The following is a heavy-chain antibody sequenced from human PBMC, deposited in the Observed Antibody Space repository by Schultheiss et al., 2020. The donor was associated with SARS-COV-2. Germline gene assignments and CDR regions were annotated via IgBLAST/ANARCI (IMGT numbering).Heavy chain of an antibody. Sequence: SVKVSCKASGYTFTGYCMHWVRQAPGQGLEWMGRIIPILGIANYAQKFQGRVTITADKSTNIAYMELSTLTSEDTAVYYCARPYCSSTSCYVHYWGQGTLVTVSS. D-gene: IGHD2-2*01. V-gene: IGHV1-69*02. CDR2: IIPILGIA. CDR1: GYTFTGYC. CDR3: ARPYCSSTSCYVHY. J-gene: IGHJ4*02.